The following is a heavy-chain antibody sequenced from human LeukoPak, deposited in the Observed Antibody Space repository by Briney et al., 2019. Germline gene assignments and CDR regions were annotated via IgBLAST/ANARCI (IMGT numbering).Heavy chain of an antibody. CDR2: INPSGGST. J-gene: IGHJ5*02. D-gene: IGHD4-17*01. V-gene: IGHV1-46*04. CDR3: ARDTDYGDNSWFDP. CDR1: GYIFTSNY. Sequence: GASVKVSCKASGYIFTSNYIHWVRQAPGQGLEWMGIINPSGGSTNYAQKLQGRVTMTRDTSTSTVYMELSSLRSEDTAVYHCARDTDYGDNSWFDPWGQGTLVTVSS.